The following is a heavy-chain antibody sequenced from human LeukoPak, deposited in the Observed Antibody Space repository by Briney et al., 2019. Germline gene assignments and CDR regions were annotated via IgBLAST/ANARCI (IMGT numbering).Heavy chain of an antibody. D-gene: IGHD3-3*01. CDR1: DFTFSSYH. CDR2: ISYDGSNK. Sequence: PCRSLRLPSAASDFTFSSYHMHWVRQPPGKELVWVAVISYDGSNKYYADSVNGQFTISFDNSQNSLYLQMNSLRAEDTSVYYWAKAPLGVAGYFDHWGQGTLVTVSS. CDR3: AKAPLGVAGYFDH. J-gene: IGHJ4*02. V-gene: IGHV3-30*18.